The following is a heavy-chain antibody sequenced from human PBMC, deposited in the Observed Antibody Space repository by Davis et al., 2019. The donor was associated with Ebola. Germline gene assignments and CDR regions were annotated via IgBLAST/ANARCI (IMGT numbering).Heavy chain of an antibody. V-gene: IGHV5-10-1*01. J-gene: IGHJ6*02. Sequence: GESLKISCKGSGYSFTSYWISWVRQMPGKGLEWMGRIDPSDSYTNYSPSFQGHVTISADKSISTAYLQWSSLKASDTAMYYCARKKPYYYDSSDHYGMDVWGQGTTVTVSS. CDR2: IDPSDSYT. D-gene: IGHD3-22*01. CDR1: GYSFTSYW. CDR3: ARKKPYYYDSSDHYGMDV.